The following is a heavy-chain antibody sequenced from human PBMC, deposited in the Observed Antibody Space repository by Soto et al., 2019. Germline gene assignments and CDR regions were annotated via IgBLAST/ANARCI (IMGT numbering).Heavy chain of an antibody. CDR3: ARAPFSYGDYAADAFDI. J-gene: IGHJ3*02. D-gene: IGHD4-17*01. CDR1: GFTFSSYS. Sequence: GGSLRLSCAASGFTFSSYSMNWVRQAPGKGLEWVSSISSSSSYIYYADSVKGRFTISRDNAKNSLYLQMNSLRAEDTAVYYCARAPFSYGDYAADAFDIWGQGIMVTVSS. V-gene: IGHV3-21*01. CDR2: ISSSSSYI.